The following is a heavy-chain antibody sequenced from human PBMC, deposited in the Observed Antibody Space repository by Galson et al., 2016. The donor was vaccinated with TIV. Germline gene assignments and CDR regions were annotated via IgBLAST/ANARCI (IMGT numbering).Heavy chain of an antibody. V-gene: IGHV4-39*01. CDR3: ASPVAIAYGVHDTVDL. J-gene: IGHJ3*01. CDR2: IHYNGAT. Sequence: SETLSLTCTVSGGSISSSHYYWGWIRQPPGKGLEWIATIHYNGATYYNPSLESRVTISVDTSKNRFSLKLTSLTAADTAVYYCASPVAIAYGVHDTVDLWGQGTMVTVSS. CDR1: GGSISSSHYY. D-gene: IGHD4-17*01.